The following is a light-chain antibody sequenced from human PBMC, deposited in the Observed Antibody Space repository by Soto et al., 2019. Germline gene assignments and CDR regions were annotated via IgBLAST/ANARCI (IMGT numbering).Light chain of an antibody. V-gene: IGLV1-40*01. Sequence: QSVLTQPPSVSGAPGQRVTIPCTGTTSNIGSGYDVHWYQQLPGTAPKVLIYGNNNRPSGVPGRFSASKSGTSASLAIIGLQAEDEADYYCQSYDSRLSGYVFGTGTKLTVL. CDR1: TSNIGSGYD. CDR2: GNN. J-gene: IGLJ1*01. CDR3: QSYDSRLSGYV.